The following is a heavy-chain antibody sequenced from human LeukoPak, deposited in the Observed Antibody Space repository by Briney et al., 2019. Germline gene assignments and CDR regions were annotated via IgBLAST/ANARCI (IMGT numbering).Heavy chain of an antibody. CDR3: AKSGYYGDYGSRFDP. J-gene: IGHJ5*02. V-gene: IGHV3-23*01. Sequence: GGSLRLSCAASGFTFSSYAMGWVRQAPGKGLEWVSAISGSGGSTYYADSVKGRFTISRDNSKNTLYLQMNSLRAEDTAVYYCAKSGYYGDYGSRFDPWGQGTLVTVSS. CDR2: ISGSGGST. D-gene: IGHD4-17*01. CDR1: GFTFSSYA.